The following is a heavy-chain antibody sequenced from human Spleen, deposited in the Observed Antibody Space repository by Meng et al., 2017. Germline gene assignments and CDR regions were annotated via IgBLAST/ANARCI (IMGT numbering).Heavy chain of an antibody. CDR1: GYTFSDHY. J-gene: IGHJ5*02. CDR3: ARGPSQIAAAIGENWFDP. Sequence: QVQMVQSGAEVKMPGASVRVSGKVSGYTFSDHYIHWLRQAPGQGLEWMGRIRPDSGGTDYAQSFQGRVTVTRETSINTVYMELSRLTSDDTAVYYCARGPSQIAAAIGENWFDPWGQGTLVTVSS. D-gene: IGHD6-25*01. CDR2: IRPDSGGT. V-gene: IGHV1-2*06.